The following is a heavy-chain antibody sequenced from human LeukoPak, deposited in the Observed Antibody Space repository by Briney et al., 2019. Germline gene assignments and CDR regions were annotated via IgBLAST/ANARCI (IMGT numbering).Heavy chain of an antibody. J-gene: IGHJ4*02. D-gene: IGHD1-1*01. CDR2: MNPNSGNT. CDR3: ARDSGNDALLY. Sequence: ASVKVSCKASGNTFTSCDINWVRQATGQGLEWMGWMNPNSGNTGYAQKFQGRVTVTRNTSISTAYMELNSLRSEDTAVYYCARDSGNDALLYWGQGTLVTVSS. V-gene: IGHV1-8*01. CDR1: GNTFTSCD.